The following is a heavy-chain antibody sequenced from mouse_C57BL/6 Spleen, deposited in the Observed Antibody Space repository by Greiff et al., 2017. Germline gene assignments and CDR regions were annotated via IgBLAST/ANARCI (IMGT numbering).Heavy chain of an antibody. CDR3: ERVGYYGSRGGWYCDV. CDR2: IDPNSGGT. Sequence: QVQLQQPGAELVKPGASVKLSCKASGYTFTSYWMHWVKQRPGRGLEWIGRIDPNSGGTKYNEKFKSKATLTVDKPTSTAYMQLSSLTSEDSEVYCCERVGYYGSRGGWYCDVWGTGTTVTVSS. V-gene: IGHV1-72*01. D-gene: IGHD1-1*01. CDR1: GYTFTSYW. J-gene: IGHJ1*03.